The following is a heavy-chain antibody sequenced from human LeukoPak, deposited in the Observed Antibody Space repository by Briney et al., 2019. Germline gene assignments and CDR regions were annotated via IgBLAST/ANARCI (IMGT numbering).Heavy chain of an antibody. V-gene: IGHV1-2*02. CDR2: INPNSGGT. CDR3: ARGILYCSGGSCYGYFDY. J-gene: IGHJ4*02. Sequence: GASVKVSCKASGYTFTGYYIHWVRQAPGQGLEWMGWINPNSGGTNYAQKFQGRVTMTRDTSISTAYMELSRLTSDDTAVYYCARGILYCSGGSCYGYFDYWGQGILVTVSS. D-gene: IGHD2-15*01. CDR1: GYTFTGYY.